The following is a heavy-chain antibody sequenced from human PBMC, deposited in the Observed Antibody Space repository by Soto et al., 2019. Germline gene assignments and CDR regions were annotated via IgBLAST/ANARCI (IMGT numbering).Heavy chain of an antibody. J-gene: IGHJ6*02. CDR1: GGTFSSYA. CDR3: ARYDSSGYYWPYYYYGMDV. D-gene: IGHD3-22*01. Sequence: SVKVSCEASGGTFSSYAINWVRQAPGQGLEWTGGINPIFGTTNYAQKLQGRVTITADESTSTVYMELSSLRAEDTAVYYCARYDSSGYYWPYYYYGMDVWGQGTTVTVSS. CDR2: INPIFGTT. V-gene: IGHV1-69*13.